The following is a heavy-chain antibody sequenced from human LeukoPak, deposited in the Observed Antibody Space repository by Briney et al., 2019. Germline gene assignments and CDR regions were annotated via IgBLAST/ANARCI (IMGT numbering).Heavy chain of an antibody. J-gene: IGHJ6*02. D-gene: IGHD1-26*01. CDR1: GGTFSSYA. CDR2: NIPILGIA. CDR3: ARWFFGELLNYYGMDV. Sequence: GASVKVSCKASGGTFSSYAISWVRQAPGQGLEWMGRNIPILGIANYAQKFQGRVTITADKSTSTAYMELSSLRSEDTAVYYCARWFFGELLNYYGMDVWGQGTTVTVSS. V-gene: IGHV1-69*04.